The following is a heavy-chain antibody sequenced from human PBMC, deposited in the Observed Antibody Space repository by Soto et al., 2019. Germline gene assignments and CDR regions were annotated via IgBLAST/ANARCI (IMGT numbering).Heavy chain of an antibody. J-gene: IGHJ3*02. Sequence: QLQLQESGPGLVKPSETLSLTCTVSGGSISKSNYYWGWIRQPPGNRLEWIGSIYYSGSTSYNSSLKGRVTISVDTSKNQFSLRLSSVTAADTAVYYCASPTLGAFDIWGQGTKVTVSS. V-gene: IGHV4-39*01. CDR2: IYYSGST. CDR1: GGSISKSNYY. CDR3: ASPTLGAFDI. D-gene: IGHD3-16*01.